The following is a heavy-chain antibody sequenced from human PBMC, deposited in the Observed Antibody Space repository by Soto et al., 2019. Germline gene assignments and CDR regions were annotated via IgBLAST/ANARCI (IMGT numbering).Heavy chain of an antibody. CDR3: AKQDDSGALEI. Sequence: LKIPCKISGKAFTSFWVVWVRQMPGRGLEWMGNIYPGDSDTRYTPPFQGQVTISADKSTNTAYLQWHSLQASDTALYYCAKQDDSGALEIWGQGTTVTVSS. J-gene: IGHJ3*02. CDR2: IYPGDSDT. CDR1: GKAFTSFW. D-gene: IGHD3-22*01. V-gene: IGHV5-51*01.